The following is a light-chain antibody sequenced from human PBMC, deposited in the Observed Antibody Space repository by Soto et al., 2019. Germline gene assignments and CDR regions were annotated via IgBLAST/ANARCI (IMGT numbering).Light chain of an antibody. CDR1: QSLNTD. V-gene: IGKV3-15*01. CDR3: QQYKSWPPIT. CDR2: GAS. J-gene: IGKJ5*01. Sequence: EIVLTQSPATLSLSPGETATLSCRASQSLNTDLAWYQQKPGQAPRLLLYGASTRATGISTRFSGGGSGTEFTLTISGLQSEDSAVYYCQQYKSWPPITFGQGTRLEI.